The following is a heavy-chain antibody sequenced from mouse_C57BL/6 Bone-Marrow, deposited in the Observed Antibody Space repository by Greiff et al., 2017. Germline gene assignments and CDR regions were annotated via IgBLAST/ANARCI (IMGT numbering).Heavy chain of an antibody. J-gene: IGHJ4*01. CDR1: GFTFSDAW. CDR3: TRLYGSSYNYAMDY. V-gene: IGHV6-6*01. D-gene: IGHD1-1*01. CDR2: IRNKANNHAT. Sequence: EVQLVESGGGLVQPGGSMKLSCAASGFTFSDAWMDWVRQSPEKGLEWVAEIRNKANNHATYYAESVKGRFTISRDDSKSSVYLQMNSLRAEDTGIYYCTRLYGSSYNYAMDYWGQGTSVTVSS.